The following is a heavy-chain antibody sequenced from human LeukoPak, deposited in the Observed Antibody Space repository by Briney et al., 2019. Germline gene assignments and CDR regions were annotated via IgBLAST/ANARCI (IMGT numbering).Heavy chain of an antibody. V-gene: IGHV1-8*03. CDR2: MNPNSGNT. CDR1: GYTFTSYD. CDR3: ARDSSGWYHWFDP. D-gene: IGHD6-19*01. J-gene: IGHJ5*02. Sequence: ASVKVSCKASGYTFTSYDINWVRQATGQGLEWMGWMNPNSGNTGYAQKFPSRVTITRNTSISTAYMELSSLKSEDTAVYYCARDSSGWYHWFDPWGQGTLVTVSS.